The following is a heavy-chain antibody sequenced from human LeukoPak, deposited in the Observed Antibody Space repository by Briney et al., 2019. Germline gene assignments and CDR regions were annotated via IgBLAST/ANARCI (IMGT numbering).Heavy chain of an antibody. CDR2: ISYDGSNK. CDR1: GFTVSSNY. Sequence: GGSLRLSCAASGFTVSSNYMSWVRQAPGKGLEWVAVISYDGSNKYYADSVKGRFTISRDNSKNTLYLQMNSLRAEDTAVYYCARVSADGYNYVWDTSDYWGQGTLVTVSS. D-gene: IGHD5-24*01. J-gene: IGHJ4*02. CDR3: ARVSADGYNYVWDTSDY. V-gene: IGHV3-30-3*01.